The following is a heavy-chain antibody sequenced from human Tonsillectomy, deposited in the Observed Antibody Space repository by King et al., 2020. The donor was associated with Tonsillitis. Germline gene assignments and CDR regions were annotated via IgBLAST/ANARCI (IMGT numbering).Heavy chain of an antibody. CDR2: IRSKAYGGTT. V-gene: IGHV3-49*04. Sequence: VQLVESGGGLVQPGRSLRLSCTASGFTFGDYAMSWVRQAPGKGLEWVGFIRSKAYGGTTEYAASVKGRFTISRDDSKSIAYLQMNSLKTEDTAVYYCTGALYYYDSSGYYYRGFDYWGQGTLVTVSS. J-gene: IGHJ4*02. D-gene: IGHD3-22*01. CDR1: GFTFGDYA. CDR3: TGALYYYDSSGYYYRGFDY.